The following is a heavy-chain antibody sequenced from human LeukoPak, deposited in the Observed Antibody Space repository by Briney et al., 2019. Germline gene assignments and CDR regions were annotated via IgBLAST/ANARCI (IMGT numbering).Heavy chain of an antibody. J-gene: IGHJ4*02. CDR2: IHYTGST. CDR3: ARYWGPYDNSGAYFDY. V-gene: IGHV4-39*01. Sequence: SETLSLTCTVSGDSISSSSYYWVWLRQPPGKGLEWIATIHYTGSTYCNPSLKSRVTISVDTSKNQFSLKLSSVTAADTAMYYCARYWGPYDNSGAYFDYWGQGTLVTVSS. CDR1: GDSISSSSYY. D-gene: IGHD3-22*01.